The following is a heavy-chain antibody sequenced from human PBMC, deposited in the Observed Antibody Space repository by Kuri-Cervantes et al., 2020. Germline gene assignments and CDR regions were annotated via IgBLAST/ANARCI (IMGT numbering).Heavy chain of an antibody. CDR3: VKYSGIYGASFDY. J-gene: IGHJ4*02. D-gene: IGHD5-12*01. Sequence: GESLKISCTASGFTFSSSSMNWVRQAPGKGLEWLSYISTSGTTIYYADSVKGRFTISRDNAKNSLYLQMNSLRAEDTANYYCVKYSGIYGASFDYLGQGTLVTVSS. CDR1: GFTFSSSS. CDR2: ISTSGTTI. V-gene: IGHV3-48*01.